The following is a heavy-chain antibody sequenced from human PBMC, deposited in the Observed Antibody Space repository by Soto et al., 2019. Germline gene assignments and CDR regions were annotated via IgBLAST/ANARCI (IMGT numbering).Heavy chain of an antibody. D-gene: IGHD3-10*01. CDR1: GGSFSSSSYY. CDR3: ARHWITMVRGVCHFDY. J-gene: IGHJ4*02. V-gene: IGHV4-39*01. Sequence: SETLSLTCTVSGGSFSSSSYYWGWIRQPPVKGLEWIGSIYYSGSTYYNPSLKSRVTMSVDPSKNQFSLKLISVTAADTAVYYCARHWITMVRGVCHFDYWGQGTLVTVS. CDR2: IYYSGST.